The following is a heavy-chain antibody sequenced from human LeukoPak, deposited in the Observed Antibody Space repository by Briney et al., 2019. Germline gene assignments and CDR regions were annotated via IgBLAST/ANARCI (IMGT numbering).Heavy chain of an antibody. D-gene: IGHD2-2*01. CDR3: AIHIVVVPAAKKKNWFDP. Sequence: SETLSLTCAVYGGSFSGYYWSWIRQPPGKGLEWIGEINHSGSTNYNPSLKSRVTISVDTSKNQFSLKLSSVTAADTAVYYCAIHIVVVPAAKKKNWFDPWGQGTLVTVST. V-gene: IGHV4-34*01. J-gene: IGHJ5*02. CDR1: GGSFSGYY. CDR2: INHSGST.